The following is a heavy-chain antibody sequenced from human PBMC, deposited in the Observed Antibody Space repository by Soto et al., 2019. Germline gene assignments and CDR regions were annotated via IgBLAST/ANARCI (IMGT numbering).Heavy chain of an antibody. V-gene: IGHV3-30*18. CDR2: ISYDGSNN. CDR1: GFTFSSYG. Sequence: QVQLVESGGGVVQPGRSLRLSCAASGFTFSSYGMHWVRQAPGKGLEWVAVISYDGSNNYYADSVKGRFTISRDNSKNTLYLQMNSLSAEDTAVYYCAKDRGYCSSTSCYKGDYYYGMDVWGQGTTVTVSS. D-gene: IGHD2-2*02. J-gene: IGHJ6*02. CDR3: AKDRGYCSSTSCYKGDYYYGMDV.